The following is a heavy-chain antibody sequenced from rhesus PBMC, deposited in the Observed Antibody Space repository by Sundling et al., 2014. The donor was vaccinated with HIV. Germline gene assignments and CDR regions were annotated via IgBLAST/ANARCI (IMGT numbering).Heavy chain of an antibody. CDR3: AGRITIFGLVPGGDY. Sequence: QVQLQESGPGLVKPSETLALTCAVSGVSIKNNYWNWLRQAPGKGLEWIGRIYGSGGSIDYNPSLKSRVTISMDTSNNHFSLSLNSVTVADTAVYYCAGRITIFGLVPGGDYWGQGVLVTVSS. CDR2: IYGSGGSI. V-gene: IGHV4S2*01. D-gene: IGHD3-3*01. CDR1: GVSIKNNY. J-gene: IGHJ4*01.